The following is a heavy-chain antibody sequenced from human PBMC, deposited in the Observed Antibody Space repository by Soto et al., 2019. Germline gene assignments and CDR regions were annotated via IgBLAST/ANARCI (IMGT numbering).Heavy chain of an antibody. CDR3: AKDLGSGWLYYFDY. CDR2: ISYDGSNK. CDR1: GFTFSSYG. Sequence: GGSLRLSCAASGFTFSSYGMHWVRQAPGKGLEWVAVISYDGSNKYYADSVKGRFAISRDNSKNTLYLQMNSLRAEDTAVYYCAKDLGSGWLYYFDYWGQGTLVTVSS. V-gene: IGHV3-30*18. D-gene: IGHD6-19*01. J-gene: IGHJ4*02.